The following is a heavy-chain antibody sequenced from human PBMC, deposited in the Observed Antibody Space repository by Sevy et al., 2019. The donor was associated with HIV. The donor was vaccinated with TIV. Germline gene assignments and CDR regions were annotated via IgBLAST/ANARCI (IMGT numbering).Heavy chain of an antibody. D-gene: IGHD5-18*01. CDR2: INPNSGDT. Sequence: ASVKVSCKASGYTFTDYFMHWVRQAPGQGLEWMGWINPNSGDTKYAQMFQGRVTVTRETSIRTAYMELSSLRFDDTAVYYCASPGGYRYGSLLDNWGQGTLVTVSS. CDR1: GYTFTDYF. CDR3: ASPGGYRYGSLLDN. V-gene: IGHV1-2*02. J-gene: IGHJ4*02.